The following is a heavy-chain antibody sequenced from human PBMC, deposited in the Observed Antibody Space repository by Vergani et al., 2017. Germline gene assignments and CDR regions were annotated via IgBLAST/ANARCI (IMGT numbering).Heavy chain of an antibody. CDR3: ARFLTGTTIYYYYGMDF. CDR2: IYHSGST. CDR1: GGSISSSNW. Sequence: QVQLQESGPGLVKPSGTLSLTCAVSGGSISSSNWWSWVRQPPGKGLEWIGEIYHSGSTHYNPSLKSRVTISVDQSKNQFSLKLSSVTAADTAVYYCARFLTGTTIYYYYGMDFWGQGTTVTVSS. V-gene: IGHV4-4*02. D-gene: IGHD1-20*01. J-gene: IGHJ6*02.